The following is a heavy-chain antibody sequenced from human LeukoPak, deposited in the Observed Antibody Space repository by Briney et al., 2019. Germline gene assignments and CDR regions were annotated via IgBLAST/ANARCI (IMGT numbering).Heavy chain of an antibody. CDR3: ARGNYYFGSGSYYPFDF. D-gene: IGHD3-10*01. CDR1: GGSFSGHY. Sequence: PETLSLTCAVYGGSFSGHYWSWIRQPPGKGLEWIGEINHRGSTDSNPSLRSRVTISVDTSNNQFSLRLSSVTAADTAVYYCARGNYYFGSGSYYPFDFWGQGTLVPVSS. CDR2: INHRGST. V-gene: IGHV4-34*01. J-gene: IGHJ4*02.